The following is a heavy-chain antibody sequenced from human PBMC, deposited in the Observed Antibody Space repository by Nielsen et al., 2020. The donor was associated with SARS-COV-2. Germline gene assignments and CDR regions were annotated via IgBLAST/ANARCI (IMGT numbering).Heavy chain of an antibody. Sequence: SETLSLTCAVYLGSLSDSFSGYYWSWVRQTPGKGLEWIGEISHSGATNYNPSLKSRVTMSVDRSKKQFSLRLTSVTAADTAVYYCARGKQLWLRNDYYYMDVWGKGTTVTVSS. CDR3: ARGKQLWLRNDYYYMDV. CDR1: LGSLSDSFSGYY. D-gene: IGHD5-18*01. CDR2: ISHSGAT. V-gene: IGHV4-34*01. J-gene: IGHJ6*03.